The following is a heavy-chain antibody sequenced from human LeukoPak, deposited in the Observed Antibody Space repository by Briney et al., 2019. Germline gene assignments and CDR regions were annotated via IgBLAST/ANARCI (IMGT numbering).Heavy chain of an antibody. CDR2: IYFSGTT. D-gene: IGHD4-17*01. CDR3: AREDPQTTVPEGLDV. J-gene: IGHJ6*02. CDR1: GGSISNYY. Sequence: TXSLTXTVSGGSISNYYWSWLRQRPGKGLEWIGYIYFSGTTNINPSLKSRVTISVDMSKNQFSLKLSSVTAADTAVYYCAREDPQTTVPEGLDVWGQGTTVTVSS. V-gene: IGHV4-59*01.